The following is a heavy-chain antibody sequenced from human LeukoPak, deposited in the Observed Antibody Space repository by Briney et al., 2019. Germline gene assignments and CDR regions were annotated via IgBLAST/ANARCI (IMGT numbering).Heavy chain of an antibody. CDR2: ISGSGGGT. CDR3: VKGRSGSYYDAFDI. D-gene: IGHD1-26*01. CDR1: GFTFSSYS. J-gene: IGHJ3*02. V-gene: IGHV3-23*01. Sequence: AGGSLRLSCAASGFTFSSYSMNWVRQAPGKGLEWVSTISGSGGGTYYADSVKGRFTISRDNSKNTLHLQMNSLRAEDTVLYYCVKGRSGSYYDAFDIWGQGTMVTVSS.